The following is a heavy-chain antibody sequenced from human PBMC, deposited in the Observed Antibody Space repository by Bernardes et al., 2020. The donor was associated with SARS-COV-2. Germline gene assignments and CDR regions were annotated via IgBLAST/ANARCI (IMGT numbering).Heavy chain of an antibody. Sequence: ASVKVSCKASGYTFTGYYMHWVRPAPGQGLEWMGWINPNSGGTNYAQEFQGWVTMTRDTSISTAYMELSRLRSDDRAVYYCARDLIRVVVAATPGGMDVWGQGTTVTVSS. V-gene: IGHV1-2*04. CDR3: ARDLIRVVVAATPGGMDV. D-gene: IGHD2-15*01. J-gene: IGHJ6*02. CDR1: GYTFTGYY. CDR2: INPNSGGT.